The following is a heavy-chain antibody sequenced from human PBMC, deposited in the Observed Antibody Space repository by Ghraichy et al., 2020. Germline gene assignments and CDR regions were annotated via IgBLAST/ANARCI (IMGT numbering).Heavy chain of an antibody. V-gene: IGHV3-43*01. CDR2: ITWDGGST. CDR3: ARGGDY. Sequence: GGSLRLSCAASGSTFRDSTIHWVRHAPGKGLEWVSLITWDGGSTYYADSVKGRFTISRDNSKNSLYLQMNSLRTEDTALYYCARGGDYWGQGTLVTVSS. J-gene: IGHJ4*02. CDR1: GSTFRDST. D-gene: IGHD3-10*01.